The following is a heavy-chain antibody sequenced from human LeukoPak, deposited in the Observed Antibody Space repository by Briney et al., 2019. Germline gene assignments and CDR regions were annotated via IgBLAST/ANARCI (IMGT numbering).Heavy chain of an antibody. CDR1: GYTFTSYA. Sequence: ASVKVSCKASGYTFTSYAMHWVRQAPGQRLEWMGWINAGNGNTKYSQKFQGRVTITTDESTSTAYMELSSLRSEDTAVYYCARAWRFGEKPYDYWGQGTLVTVSS. V-gene: IGHV1-3*01. CDR3: ARAWRFGEKPYDY. J-gene: IGHJ4*02. D-gene: IGHD3-10*01. CDR2: INAGNGNT.